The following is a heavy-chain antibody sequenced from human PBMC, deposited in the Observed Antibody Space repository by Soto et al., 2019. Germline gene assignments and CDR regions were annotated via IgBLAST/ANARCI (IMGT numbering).Heavy chain of an antibody. CDR1: GGSISSYY. CDR3: AGHYYDSSGPFDY. CDR2: IYYSGST. Sequence: LSLTCTVSGGSISSYYWSWIRQPPGKGLEWIGYIYYSGSTNYNPSLKSRVTISVDTSKNQFSLKLSSVTAADTAVYYCAGHYYDSSGPFDYWGQGTLVTVSS. J-gene: IGHJ4*02. V-gene: IGHV4-59*01. D-gene: IGHD3-22*01.